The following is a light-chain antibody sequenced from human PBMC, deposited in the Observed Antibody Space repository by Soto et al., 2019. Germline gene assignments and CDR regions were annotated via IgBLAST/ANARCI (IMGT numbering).Light chain of an antibody. CDR2: AAS. Sequence: DIQMTQSPSSLSASVGDRVTITCRASQGISNYLAWYQQIPGKVPTLLISAASTLQSGVPSRFSGSGSRTDFTLTISSLKPEDVATYYCQKYTNVPAFGGGTKVEIK. V-gene: IGKV1-27*01. CDR3: QKYTNVPA. J-gene: IGKJ4*01. CDR1: QGISNY.